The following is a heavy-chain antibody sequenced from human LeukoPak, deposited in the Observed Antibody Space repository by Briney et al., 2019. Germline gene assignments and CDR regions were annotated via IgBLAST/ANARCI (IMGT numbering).Heavy chain of an antibody. CDR3: ARAYSTTWYSYLDY. CDR1: GGPISSYY. Sequence: PSETLSLTCTVSGGPISSYYWSWIRQPPGKGLEWIGYIYYSGSTNYNPSLKSRVTISLDTSKNQFSLKLRSVTAADTAVYYCARAYSTTWYSYLDYWGQGTLVTVSS. CDR2: IYYSGST. V-gene: IGHV4-59*01. J-gene: IGHJ4*02. D-gene: IGHD6-13*01.